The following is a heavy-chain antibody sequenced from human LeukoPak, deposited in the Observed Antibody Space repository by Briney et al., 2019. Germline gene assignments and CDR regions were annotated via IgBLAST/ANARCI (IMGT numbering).Heavy chain of an antibody. CDR1: GFIFSHHG. D-gene: IGHD4-11*01. V-gene: IGHV3-33*01. CDR2: IWSDSTNR. J-gene: IGHJ4*01. CDR3: ARDAQRGFDYSNSLKN. Sequence: GGSLRLSCAASGFIFSHHGMHWVRQAPGMGLEWVAVIWSDSTNRFYADSVKGRFTISRDNSQNTVFLQMNSLRVNDTAIYYCARDAQRGFDYSNSLKNWGRGTPVTVSS.